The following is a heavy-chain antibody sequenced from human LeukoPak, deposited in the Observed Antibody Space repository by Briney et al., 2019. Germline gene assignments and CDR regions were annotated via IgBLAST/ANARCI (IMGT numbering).Heavy chain of an antibody. V-gene: IGHV4-30-2*01. D-gene: IGHD3-22*01. CDR1: GGSISSGGYY. Sequence: SQTLSLTFTVSGGSISSGGYYWSWIRQPPGKGLEWIGYIYHSGSTYYNPSLKSRVTISVDRSKNQFSLKLSSVTAADTAVYYCAREGGDSSGYRWGQGTLVTVSS. CDR3: AREGGDSSGYR. CDR2: IYHSGST. J-gene: IGHJ4*02.